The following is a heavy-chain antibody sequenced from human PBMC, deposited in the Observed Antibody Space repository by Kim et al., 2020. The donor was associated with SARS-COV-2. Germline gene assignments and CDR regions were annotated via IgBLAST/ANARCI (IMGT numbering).Heavy chain of an antibody. CDR2: IIPIFGTA. CDR1: GGTFSSYA. CDR3: AREAGYCSGGSCYRRWFDP. D-gene: IGHD2-15*01. Sequence: SVKVSCKASGGTFSSYAISWVRQAPGQGLEWMGGIIPIFGTANYAQKFQGRVTITADESTSTAYMELSSLRSEDTAVYYCAREAGYCSGGSCYRRWFDPWGQGTLVTVSS. J-gene: IGHJ5*02. V-gene: IGHV1-69*13.